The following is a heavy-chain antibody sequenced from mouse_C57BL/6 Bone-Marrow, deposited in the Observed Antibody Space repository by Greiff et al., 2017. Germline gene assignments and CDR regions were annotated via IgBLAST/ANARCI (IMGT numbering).Heavy chain of an antibody. CDR3: ARRVYYDYDGFAY. CDR1: GFTFSSYG. D-gene: IGHD2-4*01. CDR2: ISSGGSYT. Sequence: EVKVVESGGDLVKPGGSLKLSCAASGFTFSSYGMSWVRQTPDKRLEWVATISSGGSYTYYPDSVKGRFTISRDNAKNTLYLQMSSLKSEDTAMYYWARRVYYDYDGFAYWGQGTLVTVSA. J-gene: IGHJ3*01. V-gene: IGHV5-6*01.